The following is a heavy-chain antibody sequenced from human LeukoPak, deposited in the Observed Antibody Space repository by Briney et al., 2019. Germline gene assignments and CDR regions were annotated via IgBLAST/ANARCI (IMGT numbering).Heavy chain of an antibody. J-gene: IGHJ4*02. CDR3: AKKGQYYDSSGYYVKPFDY. CDR1: GFTFSSYA. D-gene: IGHD3-22*01. V-gene: IGHV3-23*01. Sequence: GGSLRLSCAASGFTFSSYAMSWVRQAPGKGLEWVSAISGSGGSTYYADSVKGRFTISRDNSKNTLYLQMNSLRAEDTAVYYCAKKGQYYDSSGYYVKPFDYWGQGTLVTVSS. CDR2: ISGSGGST.